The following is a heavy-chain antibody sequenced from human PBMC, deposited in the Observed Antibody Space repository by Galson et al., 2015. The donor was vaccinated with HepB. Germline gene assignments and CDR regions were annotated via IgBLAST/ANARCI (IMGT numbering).Heavy chain of an antibody. CDR2: IYSGGST. CDR1: GFTVSSNY. D-gene: IGHD2-15*01. J-gene: IGHJ3*02. CDR3: ARDRVAGGAFDI. V-gene: IGHV3-53*01. Sequence: SLRLSCAASGFTVSSNYMSWVRQAPGKGPEWVSVIYSGGSTYYADSVKGRFTISRDNSKNTLYVQMNSLRAEDTAVYYCARDRVAGGAFDIWGQGTMVTVSS.